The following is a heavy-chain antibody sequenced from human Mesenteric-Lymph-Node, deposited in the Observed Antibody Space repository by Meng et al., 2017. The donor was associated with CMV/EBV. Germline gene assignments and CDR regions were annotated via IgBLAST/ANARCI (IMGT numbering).Heavy chain of an antibody. Sequence: GESLKISCAASGFTFSSYGMHWVRQAPGKGLEWVAVIWYDGSNKYYADSVKGRFTISRDNARNSLYLQMNSLRAEDTALYYCARSKRYYDFSDWGQGTLVTVSS. J-gene: IGHJ4*02. D-gene: IGHD3-3*01. V-gene: IGHV3-33*03. CDR3: ARSKRYYDFSD. CDR2: IWYDGSNK. CDR1: GFTFSSYG.